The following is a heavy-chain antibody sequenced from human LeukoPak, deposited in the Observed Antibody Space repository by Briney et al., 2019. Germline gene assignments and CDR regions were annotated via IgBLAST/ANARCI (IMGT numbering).Heavy chain of an antibody. CDR1: GGSISSSSYY. Sequence: SETLSLTCTVSGGSISSSSYYWGWIRQPPGKGLEWTGSIYYSGSAYYNSSLKSRVTISVDTSKNQFSLKLSSVTAADTAVYYCARRNDFDIWGQGTMVTVSS. CDR3: ARRNDFDI. V-gene: IGHV4-39*01. J-gene: IGHJ3*02. CDR2: IYYSGSA.